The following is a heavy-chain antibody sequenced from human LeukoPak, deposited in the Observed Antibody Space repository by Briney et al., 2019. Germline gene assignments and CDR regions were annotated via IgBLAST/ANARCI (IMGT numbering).Heavy chain of an antibody. D-gene: IGHD1-26*01. J-gene: IGHJ4*02. CDR2: ISGSGDST. CDR3: AKERGYSGSSLDY. V-gene: IGHV3-23*01. CDR1: GFTSSSYA. Sequence: GGSLRLSCAASGFTSSSYAMNWVRQAPGKGLEWVSSISGSGDSTYYVDSVKGRFTISRDISKNTLYLQMNSLRAEDTALYYCAKERGYSGSSLDYWGQGTLLTVSS.